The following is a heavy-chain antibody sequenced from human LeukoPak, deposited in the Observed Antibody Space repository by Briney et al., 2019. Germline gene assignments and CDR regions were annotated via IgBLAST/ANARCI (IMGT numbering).Heavy chain of an antibody. CDR1: GFTFSSYW. Sequence: GGSLRLSCAASGFTFSSYWMSWVRQAPGKGLEWVANIKQDGSEKYYVDSVKGRFTISRDNAKNSLYLQMNSLRAEDTAVYYCARSLSSYYDSSGYRLGDYFDYWGQGTLVTVSS. J-gene: IGHJ4*02. V-gene: IGHV3-7*01. D-gene: IGHD3-22*01. CDR2: IKQDGSEK. CDR3: ARSLSSYYDSSGYRLGDYFDY.